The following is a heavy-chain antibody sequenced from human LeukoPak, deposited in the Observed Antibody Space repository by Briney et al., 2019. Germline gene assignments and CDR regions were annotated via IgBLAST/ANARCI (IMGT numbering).Heavy chain of an antibody. CDR2: IIPIFGTA. D-gene: IGHD3-3*01. CDR1: GYTFTSYG. CDR3: ATPSTIFGVVTPGGMDV. J-gene: IGHJ6*02. Sequence: SVKVSCKASGYTFTSYGISWVRQAPGQGLEWMGGIIPIFGTANYAQKFQGRVTITADESTSTAYMELSSLRSEDTAVYYCATPSTIFGVVTPGGMDVWGQGTTVTVSS. V-gene: IGHV1-69*13.